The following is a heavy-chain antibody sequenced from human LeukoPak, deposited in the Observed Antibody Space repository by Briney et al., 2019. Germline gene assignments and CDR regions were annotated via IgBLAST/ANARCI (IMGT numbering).Heavy chain of an antibody. CDR2: IDSGGTTT. V-gene: IGHV3-74*01. Sequence: GGSLRLSCEASGFSFRTYRMHWVRQAPGKGLMWVSSIDSGGTTTPYADSVKGRFTISRDNAKNSLYLQMNSLRAEDTAVYYCARVCLRDTGFDYWGQGTLVTVSS. CDR1: GFSFRTYR. D-gene: IGHD5-18*01. J-gene: IGHJ4*02. CDR3: ARVCLRDTGFDY.